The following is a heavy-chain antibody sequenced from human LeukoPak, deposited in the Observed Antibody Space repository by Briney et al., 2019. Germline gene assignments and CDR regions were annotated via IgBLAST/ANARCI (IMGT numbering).Heavy chain of an antibody. J-gene: IGHJ6*02. CDR1: GGSISSYF. V-gene: IGHV4-59*08. D-gene: IGHD6-13*01. Sequence: PSETLSLTCAVSGGSISSYFWSWIRQPPGKGLEWIGYIYYSGSANYNPSLKSRVTMSVDTSKKQVSLKLSSVTAADTAVYYCAGGQYSSSWTSMDFWGQGTSVIVSS. CDR3: AGGQYSSSWTSMDF. CDR2: IYYSGSA.